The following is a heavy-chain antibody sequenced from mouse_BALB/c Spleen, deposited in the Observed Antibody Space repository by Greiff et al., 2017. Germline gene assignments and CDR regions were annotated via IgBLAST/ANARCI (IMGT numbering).Heavy chain of an antibody. Sequence: QVQLQHSGAELVRPGTSVKVSCKASGYAFTNYLIEWVKQRPGQGLEWIGVINPGSGGTNYNEKFKGKATLTAAKSSSTAYMQLSSLTSDDSAVYFCARGPATMITTGWFAYWGQGTLVTVSA. V-gene: IGHV1-54*01. D-gene: IGHD2-4*01. CDR2: INPGSGGT. CDR3: ARGPATMITTGWFAY. CDR1: GYAFTNYL. J-gene: IGHJ3*01.